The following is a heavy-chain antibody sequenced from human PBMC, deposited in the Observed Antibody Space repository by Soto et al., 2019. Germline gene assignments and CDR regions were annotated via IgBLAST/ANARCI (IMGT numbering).Heavy chain of an antibody. V-gene: IGHV1-46*03. Sequence: ASVKVSCKASGYTFTSYYMHWVRQAPGQGLEWMGIINPSGGSTSYAQKFQGRVTMTRDTSTSTVYMELSSLRSEDTAVYYCARARSGSRYCSSTRCYFAPMDVWGQATTVTVSS. CDR2: INPSGGST. CDR1: GYTFTSYY. CDR3: ARARSGSRYCSSTRCYFAPMDV. J-gene: IGHJ6*02. D-gene: IGHD2-2*01.